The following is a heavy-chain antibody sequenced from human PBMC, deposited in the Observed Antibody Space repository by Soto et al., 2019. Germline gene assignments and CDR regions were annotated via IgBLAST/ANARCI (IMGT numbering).Heavy chain of an antibody. CDR2: ISGSGGST. CDR3: AKTREWLRYYRGSVFDY. CDR1: GFTFSSYA. V-gene: IGHV3-23*01. J-gene: IGHJ4*02. Sequence: GGSLRLSCAASGFTFSSYAMSWVRQAPGKGLEWVSAISGSGGSTYYADSVKGRFTISRDNSKNTLYLQMNSLRAEDTAVYYCAKTREWLRYYRGSVFDYWGQGTLVTVSS. D-gene: IGHD3-22*01.